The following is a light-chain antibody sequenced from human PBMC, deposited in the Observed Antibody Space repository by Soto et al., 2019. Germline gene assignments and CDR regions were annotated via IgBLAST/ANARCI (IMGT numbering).Light chain of an antibody. CDR2: DAS. J-gene: IGKJ5*01. CDR3: QQRSNWPIT. CDR1: QNINKY. V-gene: IGKV3-11*01. Sequence: EIVLTQSPGTLSLSPGERATLSCRTSQNINKYLAWYQQKPGQAPRLLIYDASNRATGIPARFSGSGSGTALTLTISSLEPEDFAVSYCQQRSNWPITFGQGTRLEIK.